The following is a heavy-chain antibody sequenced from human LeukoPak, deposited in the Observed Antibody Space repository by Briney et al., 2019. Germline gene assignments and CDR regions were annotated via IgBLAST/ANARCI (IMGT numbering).Heavy chain of an antibody. D-gene: IGHD3-22*01. CDR3: AREDSGSIDAFDI. J-gene: IGHJ3*02. Sequence: GGSLRLSCAASGFTFSSYWMHWVRQAPGKGLVWVSRINTDGSSTSYADSVKGRFTISRDNAKNTLYLQMNSLRAENTAVYYCAREDSGSIDAFDIWGQGTMVTVSS. V-gene: IGHV3-74*01. CDR2: INTDGSST. CDR1: GFTFSSYW.